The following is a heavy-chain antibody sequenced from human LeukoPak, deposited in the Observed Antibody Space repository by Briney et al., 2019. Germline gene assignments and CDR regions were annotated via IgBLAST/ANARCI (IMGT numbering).Heavy chain of an antibody. CDR2: INPNSGGT. CDR3: ARGCYYYMDV. V-gene: IGHV1-2*02. Sequence: ASVKVSCKASGYTFTGYNMHWVRQAPGQGLEWMGWINPNSGGTNYAQKFQGRVTMTRDTSVSAAYMELSRLRSDDTAVYYCARGCYYYMDVWGKGTTVTVSS. J-gene: IGHJ6*03. CDR1: GYTFTGYN.